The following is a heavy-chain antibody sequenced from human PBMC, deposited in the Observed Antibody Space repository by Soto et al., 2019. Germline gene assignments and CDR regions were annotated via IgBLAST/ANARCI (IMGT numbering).Heavy chain of an antibody. Sequence: QVQLVESGGDVVQPGRSLRLSCAASGFTFNTHGFHWVRQTPGKGLEWVAVIWFDGSNKYYSDSVKGRFTISRDNTENTVYLQLNSLRXEDTAXYYCARDLCSTSYCLDSWGQGTQVTVSS. J-gene: IGHJ4*02. D-gene: IGHD3-10*01. CDR1: GFTFNTHG. V-gene: IGHV3-33*01. CDR2: IWFDGSNK. CDR3: ARDLCSTSYCLDS.